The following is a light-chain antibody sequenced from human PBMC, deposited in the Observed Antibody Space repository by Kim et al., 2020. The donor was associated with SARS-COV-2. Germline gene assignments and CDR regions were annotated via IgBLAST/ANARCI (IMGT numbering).Light chain of an antibody. CDR2: GKN. CDR3: TSRDTKM. J-gene: IGLJ3*02. Sequence: SSELTQDPAVSVALGQTVKITCQGDSLRTYYASWYQQKPGQAPVLVVYGKNNRPSGIPDRFSGSYSGNTASLTITGAHPEDEADYYCTSRDTKMFGGGTK. V-gene: IGLV3-19*01. CDR1: SLRTYY.